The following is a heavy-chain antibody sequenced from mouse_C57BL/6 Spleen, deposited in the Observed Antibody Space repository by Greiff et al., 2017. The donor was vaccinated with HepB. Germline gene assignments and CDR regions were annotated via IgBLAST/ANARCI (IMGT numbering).Heavy chain of an antibody. CDR2: IRSKSNNYAT. CDR3: VRHNGYYFEY. V-gene: IGHV10-1*01. CDR1: GFSFNTYA. Sequence: EVQLVESGGGLVQPKGSLKLSCAASGFSFNTYAMNWVRQAPGKGLEWVARIRSKSNNYATYYADSVKDRFTISRDDSESMLYLQMNNLKTEDTAEKYCVRHNGYYFEYWGQGTTLTVSS. J-gene: IGHJ2*01.